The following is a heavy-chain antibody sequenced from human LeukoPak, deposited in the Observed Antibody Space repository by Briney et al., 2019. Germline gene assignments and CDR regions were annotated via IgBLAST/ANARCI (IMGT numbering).Heavy chain of an antibody. Sequence: PGESLKISCKGSGYRFTSYWIGWVRQMPGKGLEWMGIIYPSDSDTRYSPSFQGQVSISADKSISAAYLQWSSLKASDTAMYYCARRLRAAFDIWGQGTMVTVSS. V-gene: IGHV5-51*01. CDR1: GYRFTSYW. CDR2: IYPSDSDT. J-gene: IGHJ3*02. CDR3: ARRLRAAFDI. D-gene: IGHD3-3*01.